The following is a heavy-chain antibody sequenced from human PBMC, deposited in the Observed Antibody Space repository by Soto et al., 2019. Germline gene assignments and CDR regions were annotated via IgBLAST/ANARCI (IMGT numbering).Heavy chain of an antibody. CDR2: IYYSGST. Sequence: SETLSLTCTVSGGSISSGGYYCSRIRQHPGKGLEWIGNIYYSGSTYYNPSLKSRVTISVDTSKNQFSLKLSSVTAADTAVYYCARVGSYHSTAFDIWGQGTMVT. D-gene: IGHD3-10*01. V-gene: IGHV4-31*03. CDR1: GGSISSGGYY. J-gene: IGHJ3*02. CDR3: ARVGSYHSTAFDI.